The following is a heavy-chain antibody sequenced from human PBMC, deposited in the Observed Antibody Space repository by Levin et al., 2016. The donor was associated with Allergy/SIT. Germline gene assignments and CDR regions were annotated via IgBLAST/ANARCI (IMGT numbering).Heavy chain of an antibody. Sequence: LSLTCAVSGFTIEDYTMHWVRQAPGKGLEWVSGITRNSARIGYADSVKGRFTVSRDNAKNSLYLQMNSLRPDDSALYYCAVLGGYTGDPNLYYFDHWGQGTLVTVSS. CDR1: GFTIEDYT. CDR3: AVLGGYTGDPNLYYFDH. J-gene: IGHJ4*02. D-gene: IGHD7-27*01. V-gene: IGHV3-9*01. CDR2: ITRNSARI.